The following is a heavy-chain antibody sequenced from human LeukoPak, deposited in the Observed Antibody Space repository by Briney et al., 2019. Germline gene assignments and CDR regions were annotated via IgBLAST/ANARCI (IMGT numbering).Heavy chain of an antibody. CDR2: IQSDGKKE. CDR3: ARDIWGQQTRYFDY. D-gene: IGHD4/OR15-4a*01. J-gene: IGHJ4*02. V-gene: IGHV3-33*01. Sequence: PGRSLRLSCAASGFIFSAYGVHWVRQAPGKGLEWVAWIQSDGKKEYYADSAKGRFTISRDNSKETVYLQANSLRAEDAAVYFCARDIWGQQTRYFDYWGQGTLVTVSS. CDR1: GFIFSAYG.